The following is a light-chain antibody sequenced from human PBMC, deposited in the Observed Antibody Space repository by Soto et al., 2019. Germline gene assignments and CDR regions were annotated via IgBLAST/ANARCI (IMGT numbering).Light chain of an antibody. Sequence: EIVLTQSPATLSLSPGERATLSCRASQSVSSYLAWYQQKPGQAPRLLIYDASNRATGIPARFSGSGSGTDFTLPISSLEPEDFAVYYCPQRSNGPPLIFGGGTKVEIK. CDR3: PQRSNGPPLI. CDR1: QSVSSY. J-gene: IGKJ4*01. CDR2: DAS. V-gene: IGKV3-11*01.